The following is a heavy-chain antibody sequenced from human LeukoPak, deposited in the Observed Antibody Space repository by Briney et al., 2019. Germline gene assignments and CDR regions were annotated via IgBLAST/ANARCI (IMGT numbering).Heavy chain of an antibody. V-gene: IGHV4-39*01. CDR1: GGSIRSSSYY. CDR3: ARHLIREDYSSSSIGFDP. J-gene: IGHJ5*02. D-gene: IGHD6-6*01. Sequence: SETLSLTCTVSGGSIRSSSYYWGWIRQPPGKGLEWIGSIYYSGSTYYNPSLKSRVTMSVDTSKNQFSLKLSSVTAADTALYYCARHLIREDYSSSSIGFDPWGQGTLVTVSS. CDR2: IYYSGST.